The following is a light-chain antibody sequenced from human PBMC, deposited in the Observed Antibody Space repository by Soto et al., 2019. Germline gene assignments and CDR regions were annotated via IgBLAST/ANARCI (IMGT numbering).Light chain of an antibody. Sequence: EMVLTQSPGTLSLSPGERATLSRRTSQGVSSRHSAWYQQKPGQAPSRLIYGASIRATGIPGRFSGSGSGTDFTLIISRLEPEDFAVYYCQYYGSSPLYTFGQGTKLDI. CDR1: QGVSSRH. CDR3: QYYGSSPLYT. V-gene: IGKV3-20*01. J-gene: IGKJ2*01. CDR2: GAS.